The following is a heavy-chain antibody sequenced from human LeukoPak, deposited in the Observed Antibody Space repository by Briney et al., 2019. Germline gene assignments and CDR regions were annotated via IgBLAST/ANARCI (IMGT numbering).Heavy chain of an antibody. Sequence: ASVKVSCKAFGYTFRNYYMHWVRQAPGQGLEWMGIINPSGGSTSYAQKFQGRVTMTRDMSTSTVYMELSSLRSEDPAVYYCAGALGGTIGYWGQGTLVTVSS. CDR2: INPSGGST. V-gene: IGHV1-46*01. CDR3: AGALGGTIGY. CDR1: GYTFRNYY. J-gene: IGHJ4*02. D-gene: IGHD1-7*01.